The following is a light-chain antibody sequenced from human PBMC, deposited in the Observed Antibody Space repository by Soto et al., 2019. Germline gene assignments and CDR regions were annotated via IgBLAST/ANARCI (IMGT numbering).Light chain of an antibody. CDR2: LND. Sequence: QSVLTQPPSASATPGQRVTISCYGSGSNIGSNAVHWYQQLPGTAPKLLIYLNDQRPSGVPDRFSGSKSGTSASLAISGLQSEDEGDYYCAAWDDSLLAVFGTGTKLTVL. J-gene: IGLJ1*01. CDR3: AAWDDSLLAV. V-gene: IGLV1-44*01. CDR1: GSNIGSNA.